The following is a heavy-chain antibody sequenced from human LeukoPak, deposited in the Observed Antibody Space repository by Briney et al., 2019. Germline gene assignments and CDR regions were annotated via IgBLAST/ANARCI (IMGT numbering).Heavy chain of an antibody. D-gene: IGHD1-26*01. Sequence: GGSLRLSCAASGFTFSNYSMSWVRQAPGKGLEWVSSISSRSSYIYYADSVKGRFTISRDNAKNSLYLQMNSLRAEDTAVYYCATPRGSGSYLAFDYWGQGTLVTVSS. CDR1: GFTFSNYS. J-gene: IGHJ4*02. V-gene: IGHV3-21*01. CDR3: ATPRGSGSYLAFDY. CDR2: ISSRSSYI.